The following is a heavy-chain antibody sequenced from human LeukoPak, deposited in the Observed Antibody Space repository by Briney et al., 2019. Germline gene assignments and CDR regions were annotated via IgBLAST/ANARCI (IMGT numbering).Heavy chain of an antibody. Sequence: GGSLRLSCAASGFTFSSYAMNWVRQTPGKGLEWVSAISGSGDNTYYADSVKGRFTISRDNSKNTLYMEMNSLRAEDTAVYYCAKGGRGSIATRPDYWGQGTLVTVSS. V-gene: IGHV3-23*01. J-gene: IGHJ4*02. CDR2: ISGSGDNT. CDR3: AKGGRGSIATRPDY. D-gene: IGHD6-6*01. CDR1: GFTFSSYA.